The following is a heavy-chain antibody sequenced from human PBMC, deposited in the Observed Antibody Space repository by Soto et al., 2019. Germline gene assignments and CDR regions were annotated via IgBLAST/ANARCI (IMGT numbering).Heavy chain of an antibody. J-gene: IGHJ5*02. V-gene: IGHV3-30-3*01. CDR2: ISYDGSNK. CDR3: ARDGESDYYGSGSQNWFDP. Sequence: QVQLVESGGGVVQPGRSLRLSCAASGFTFSSYAMHWVRQAPGKGLEWVAVISYDGSNKYYADSVKGRFTISRDNSKNTLYLQMNSLRAEDTAVYYCARDGESDYYGSGSQNWFDPWGPGTLVTVSS. D-gene: IGHD3-10*01. CDR1: GFTFSSYA.